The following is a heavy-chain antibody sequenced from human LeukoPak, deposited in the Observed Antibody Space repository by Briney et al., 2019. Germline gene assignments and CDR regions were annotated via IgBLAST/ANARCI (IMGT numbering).Heavy chain of an antibody. CDR1: GGTFSSYA. CDR3: ARGVPAAYFDY. D-gene: IGHD2-2*01. CDR2: IIPIFGIA. J-gene: IGHJ4*02. V-gene: IGHV1-69*04. Sequence: SVKVSCKASGGTFSSYAISWVRQAPGQGLEWMGRIIPIFGIANYAQEFQGRVTITADKSTSTAYMELSSLRSEDTAVYYCARGVPAAYFDYWGQGTLVTVSS.